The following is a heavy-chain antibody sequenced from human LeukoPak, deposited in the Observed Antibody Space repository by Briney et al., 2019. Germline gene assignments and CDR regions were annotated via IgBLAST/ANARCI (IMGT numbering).Heavy chain of an antibody. CDR2: IYSGGST. Sequence: GGSLRLSCAASGFTVSSNYMSWVRQAPGKGLEWVSVIYSGGSTYYADSVKGRVTISRDNSKNTLYLQMNSLRAEDTAVYYCAKDWTGTKPFDLWGRGTLVTVSS. CDR1: GFTVSSNY. D-gene: IGHD3/OR15-3a*01. J-gene: IGHJ2*01. CDR3: AKDWTGTKPFDL. V-gene: IGHV3-66*01.